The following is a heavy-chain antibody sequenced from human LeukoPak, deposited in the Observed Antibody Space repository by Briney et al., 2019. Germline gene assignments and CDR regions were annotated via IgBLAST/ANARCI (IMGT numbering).Heavy chain of an antibody. Sequence: GSLRLSCAASGFTFSSYAMSWVRQAPGKGLEWVSAISGIGGSTYYADSVKGRFTISRDNSKNTLYLQMNSLRAEDTAVYYCAKNRLRSVVVATHLGYWGQGTLVTVSS. D-gene: IGHD2-15*01. V-gene: IGHV3-23*01. CDR3: AKNRLRSVVVATHLGY. CDR2: ISGIGGST. J-gene: IGHJ4*02. CDR1: GFTFSSYA.